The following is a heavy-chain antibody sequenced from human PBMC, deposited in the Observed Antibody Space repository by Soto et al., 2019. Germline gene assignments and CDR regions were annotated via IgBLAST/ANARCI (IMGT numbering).Heavy chain of an antibody. J-gene: IGHJ4*02. CDR3: AKDPGSSWSEIGY. V-gene: IGHV3-23*01. Sequence: EVQLLESGGGLVQPGGSLRLSCAASGFTFSNYAVTWVRQAPGKGLEWVSTISGSGGSTYYADAVKGRSTISRDNSKNPMYLQMNSLSAEDTAVYYCAKDPGSSWSEIGYWGQGTPVTVSS. CDR2: ISGSGGST. CDR1: GFTFSNYA. D-gene: IGHD6-13*01.